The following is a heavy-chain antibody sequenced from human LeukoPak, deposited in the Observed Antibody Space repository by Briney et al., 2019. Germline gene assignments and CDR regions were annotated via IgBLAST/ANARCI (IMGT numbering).Heavy chain of an antibody. CDR2: INPSGGST. Sequence: ASVEVSCKASGYTFSDYYIHWVRQAPGQGLEWMGIINPSGGSTSYAQKFQGRVTMTRDMSTSTVYMELSSLRSEDTAVYYCARGFYSSECDYWGQGTLVTVSS. J-gene: IGHJ4*02. V-gene: IGHV1-46*01. CDR1: GYTFSDYY. CDR3: ARGFYSSECDY. D-gene: IGHD6-19*01.